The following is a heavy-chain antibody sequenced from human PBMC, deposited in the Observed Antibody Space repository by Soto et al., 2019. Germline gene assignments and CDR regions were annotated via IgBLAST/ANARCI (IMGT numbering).Heavy chain of an antibody. CDR1: CGSFSGYY. D-gene: IGHD3-3*01. J-gene: IGHJ4*02. V-gene: IGHV4-34*01. CDR2: INHSGST. CDR3: ARGRLRFLVSPVRFDY. Sequence: SETLSLTCAVYCGSFSGYYWSWIRQPPEKGLEWIGEINHSGSTNYNPSLKSRVTISVDTSKNQFSLKLSSVTAADTAVYYCARGRLRFLVSPVRFDYWGQGTLVTVSS.